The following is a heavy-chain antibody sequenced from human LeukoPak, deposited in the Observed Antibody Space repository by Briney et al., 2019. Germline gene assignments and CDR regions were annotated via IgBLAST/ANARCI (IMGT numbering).Heavy chain of an antibody. CDR2: IYHSGST. J-gene: IGHJ4*02. CDR1: GGSISSGGYS. Sequence: SQTLSLTCAVSGGSISSGGYSWSWIRQPPGKGLEWIGYIYHSGSTYYNPSLKSRVTISVDRSKNQFPLKLSSVTAADTAVYYCARCLTGYYGYYFDYWGQGTLVTVSS. D-gene: IGHD3-9*01. CDR3: ARCLTGYYGYYFDY. V-gene: IGHV4-30-2*01.